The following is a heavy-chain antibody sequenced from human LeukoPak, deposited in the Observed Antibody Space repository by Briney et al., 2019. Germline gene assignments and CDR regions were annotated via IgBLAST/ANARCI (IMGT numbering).Heavy chain of an antibody. V-gene: IGHV4-34*01. CDR2: INHSGST. Sequence: PSETLSLTCAVYGGSFSGYYWSWIRQPPGKGLEWIGEINHSGSTNYNPSLKSRVTISVDTSKNQFSLKLSSVTAADTAVYYCARILDCSSSSCSYGMDVWGQGTTVTVPS. CDR3: ARILDCSSSSCSYGMDV. J-gene: IGHJ6*02. CDR1: GGSFSGYY. D-gene: IGHD2-15*01.